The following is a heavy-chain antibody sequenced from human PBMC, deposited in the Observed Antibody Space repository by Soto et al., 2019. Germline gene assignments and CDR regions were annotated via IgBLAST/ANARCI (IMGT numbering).Heavy chain of an antibody. D-gene: IGHD4-4*01. CDR1: GFSLSTDGMC. CDR2: IDWDDEK. Sequence: GSGPTLVNPTQTLTLTCTLSGFSLSTDGMCVGWIRQPPGKALEYLAHIDWDDEKHYNTFLKTRLTISKDTSTSQVVLTMTNVDPVDTATYYCARITTTLTSFDYWGPGTLVTVSS. J-gene: IGHJ4*02. V-gene: IGHV2-70*01. CDR3: ARITTTLTSFDY.